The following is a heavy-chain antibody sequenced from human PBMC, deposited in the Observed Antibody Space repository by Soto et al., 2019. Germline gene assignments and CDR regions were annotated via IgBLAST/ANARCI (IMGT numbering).Heavy chain of an antibody. CDR3: ARVSGSSSFSHYYYYGMDV. CDR2: IYYSGST. Sequence: SETLSLTCTVSGGSISSGGYYWSWIRQHPGKGLEWIGYIYYSGSTYYNPSLKSRVTISVDTSKNQFSLKLSSVTAADTAVYYCARVSGSSSFSHYYYYGMDVWGQGTTVTVS. CDR1: GGSISSGGYY. D-gene: IGHD6-6*01. J-gene: IGHJ6*02. V-gene: IGHV4-31*03.